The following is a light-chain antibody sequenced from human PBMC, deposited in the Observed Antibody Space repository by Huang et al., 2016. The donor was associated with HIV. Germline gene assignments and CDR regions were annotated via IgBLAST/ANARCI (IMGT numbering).Light chain of an antibody. CDR2: GAS. V-gene: IGKV3-15*01. CDR1: QSVGST. J-gene: IGKJ2*01. Sequence: IVMTQSPGTLSVSPGERATLSCRASQSVGSTLAWYQQKPGQSPRLLIYGASTRATGIPARFSGSGSGTEFTLTISSLQSEDFAVYYCQQYYKLYTFGQGPSWRSN. CDR3: QQYYKLYT.